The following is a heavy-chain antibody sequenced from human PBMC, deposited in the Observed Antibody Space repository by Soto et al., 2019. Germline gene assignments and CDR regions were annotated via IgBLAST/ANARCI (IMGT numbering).Heavy chain of an antibody. J-gene: IGHJ5*02. CDR2: INSGGNT. D-gene: IGHD2-2*01. Sequence: PGGSLRLSCAASGFTVSTDWMYWVRQAPGKGLEWVSIINSGGNTNYADSVEGRFTISRDNSKNTVYLQMNSLRAEDTAVYYCAKDNCISTSCYRLYNWFDPWGQGTLVTVSS. CDR3: AKDNCISTSCYRLYNWFDP. V-gene: IGHV3-66*01. CDR1: GFTVSTDW.